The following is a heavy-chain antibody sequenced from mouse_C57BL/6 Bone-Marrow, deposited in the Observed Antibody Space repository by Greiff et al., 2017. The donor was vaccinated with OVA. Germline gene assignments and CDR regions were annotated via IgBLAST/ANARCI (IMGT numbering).Heavy chain of an antibody. CDR3: ARDPSSGYGY. CDR2: ISDGGSYT. CDR1: GFTFSSYA. V-gene: IGHV5-4*01. J-gene: IGHJ2*01. D-gene: IGHD3-2*02. Sequence: EVKLVESGGGLVKPGGSLKLSCAASGFTFSSYAMSWVRQTPEKRLEWVATISDGGSYTYYPDNVKGRFTISRDNAKNNLYLQMSHLKSEDTAMYYCARDPSSGYGYWGQGTTLTVSS.